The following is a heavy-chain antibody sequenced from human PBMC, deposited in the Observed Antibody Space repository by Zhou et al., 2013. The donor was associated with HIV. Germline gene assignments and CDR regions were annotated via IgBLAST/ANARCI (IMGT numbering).Heavy chain of an antibody. CDR2: IIPIFGTA. D-gene: IGHD6-19*01. CDR1: GGTFSSYA. V-gene: IGHV1-69*12. Sequence: QVQLVQSGAEVKKPGSSVKVSCKASGGTFSSYAISWVRQAPGQGLEWMGGIIPIFGTANYAQKFQGRVTITADESTSTAYMELSSLRSEDTAVYYCAYLGVKRDGGHSSDRDFDYWGQGTLVTVSS. J-gene: IGHJ4*02. CDR3: AYLGVKRDGGHSSDRDFDY.